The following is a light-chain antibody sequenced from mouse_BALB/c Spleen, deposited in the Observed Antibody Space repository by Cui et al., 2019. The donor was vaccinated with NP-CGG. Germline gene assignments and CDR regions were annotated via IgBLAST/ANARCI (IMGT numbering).Light chain of an antibody. J-gene: IGLJ1*01. CDR3: ALWYSNHWV. Sequence: QAVVTQESALTTSPGETVTLTCRSSTGAVTTNNYANWVQEKPDHLFTGLIGGTNNRVPGVPARFSGSLIGGKAALTITGAQTEDESIYFCALWYSNHWVFGGGTKLTVL. CDR1: TGAVTTNNY. CDR2: GTN. V-gene: IGLV1*01.